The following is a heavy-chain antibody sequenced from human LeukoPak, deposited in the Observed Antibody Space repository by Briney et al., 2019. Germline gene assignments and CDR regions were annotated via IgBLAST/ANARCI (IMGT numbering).Heavy chain of an antibody. CDR2: TYYRSKWYN. CDR3: ARDLGVFSSWSRYDY. J-gene: IGHJ4*02. CDR1: GDSVSSNSAA. D-gene: IGHD6-13*01. V-gene: IGHV6-1*01. Sequence: SQTLSLTCAISGDSVSSNSAAWNWIRQSPSRGLEWLGRTYYRSKWYNDYAVSVKSRITINADTSKNRISLQLNSVTPEDAAVYYCARDLGVFSSWSRYDYWGQGTLVTASS.